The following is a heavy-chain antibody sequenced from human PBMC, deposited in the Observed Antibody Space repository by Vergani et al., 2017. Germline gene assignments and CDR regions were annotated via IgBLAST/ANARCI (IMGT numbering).Heavy chain of an antibody. V-gene: IGHV3-9*01. Sequence: EVQLVESGGGLVQPGRSLRLSCAASGFTFDDYAMHWVRQAPGKGLEWVSGISWNSGSIGYADSVKGRFTISRDNAKNTLYLQMNSLRAEDTAVYYCAKDQGDDYGDYGFDYWGQGTLVTVSS. D-gene: IGHD4-17*01. CDR1: GFTFDDYA. J-gene: IGHJ4*02. CDR2: ISWNSGSI. CDR3: AKDQGDDYGDYGFDY.